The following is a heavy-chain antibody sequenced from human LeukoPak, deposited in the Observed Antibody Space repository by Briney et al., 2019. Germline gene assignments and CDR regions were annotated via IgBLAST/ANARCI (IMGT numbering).Heavy chain of an antibody. Sequence: GGSLRLSCVASGNYWMHWVRQAPGKGLVWVSHINSDGSWTSYADSVKGRFTISKDNAKNTVYPQMNSLRAEDTAVYYCVSFYETYWGRGTLVTVSS. CDR2: INSDGSWT. CDR3: VSFYETY. J-gene: IGHJ4*02. V-gene: IGHV3-74*01. D-gene: IGHD2/OR15-2a*01. CDR1: GNYW.